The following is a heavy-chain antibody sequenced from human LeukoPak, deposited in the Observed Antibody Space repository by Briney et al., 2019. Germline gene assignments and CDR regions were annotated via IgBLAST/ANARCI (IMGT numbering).Heavy chain of an antibody. CDR1: GXXFXSYD. J-gene: IGHJ4*02. V-gene: IGHV3-13*01. Sequence: PGGSLRLSCAASGXXFXSYDXXWXXXATGXGLXXVXXIGTADDTYYPGXVKGRFTISRENAKTSLYLQMNRLRAGDTAVYYCARAHPWRRGDFDYWGQGTLVTVSS. D-gene: IGHD3-10*01. CDR2: IGTADDT. CDR3: ARAHPWRRGDFDY.